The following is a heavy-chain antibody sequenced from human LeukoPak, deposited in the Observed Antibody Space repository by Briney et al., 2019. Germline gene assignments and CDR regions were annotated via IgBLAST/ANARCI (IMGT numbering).Heavy chain of an antibody. CDR2: IRSDGSNK. V-gene: IGHV3-30*02. D-gene: IGHD3-22*01. CDR3: ARDYYDSSGYYYFDY. J-gene: IGHJ4*02. Sequence: GGSLRLSCAASGFTFGSYGMHWVRQAPGKGLEWVTFIRSDGSNKYYADSVKGRFTISRDNAKNSLYLQMNSLRAEDTAVYYCARDYYDSSGYYYFDYWGQGTLVTVSS. CDR1: GFTFGSYG.